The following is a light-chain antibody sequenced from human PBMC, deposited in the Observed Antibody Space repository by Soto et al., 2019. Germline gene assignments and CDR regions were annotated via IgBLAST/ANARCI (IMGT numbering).Light chain of an antibody. CDR1: SSTVGGFNV. CDR2: EGI. V-gene: IGLV2-14*02. Sequence: QSALTQPASVSGSPGQSITISCTGTSSTVGGFNVVSWYQQHPGKAPKVIIYEGIKRPSGVSNRFSGSNSGSTASLTISGLLEDDEADYFCASFRSGTILVFCSGTKVTVL. CDR3: ASFRSGTILV. J-gene: IGLJ1*01.